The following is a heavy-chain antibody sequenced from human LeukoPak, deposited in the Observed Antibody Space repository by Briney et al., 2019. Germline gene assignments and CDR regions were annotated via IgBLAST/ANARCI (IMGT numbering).Heavy chain of an antibody. Sequence: SSETLSLTCTVSGGSVSSGSYYWSWIRQPPGKGLEWIGYIYYSGSTNYNPSLKSRVTISVDTSKNQFSLKLSSVTAADTAVYYCASLGRTGYCSGGSCLPFDYWGQGTLVTVSS. J-gene: IGHJ4*02. CDR2: IYYSGST. CDR1: GGSVSSGSYY. D-gene: IGHD2-15*01. V-gene: IGHV4-61*01. CDR3: ASLGRTGYCSGGSCLPFDY.